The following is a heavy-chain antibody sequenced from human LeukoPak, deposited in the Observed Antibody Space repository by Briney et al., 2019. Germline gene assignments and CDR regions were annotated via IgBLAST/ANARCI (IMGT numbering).Heavy chain of an antibody. J-gene: IGHJ4*02. Sequence: SETLSLTCTVSGGSISSGGYSWSWIRQPQGKGLEWIGYIYHSGTTHYNPSLKSRVTISVDRSKNQFSLKLNSVTAADTAVYYCARGVITPWFDYWGQGTLVTVSS. V-gene: IGHV4-30-2*01. CDR2: IYHSGTT. CDR1: GGSISSGGYS. CDR3: ARGVITPWFDY. D-gene: IGHD5/OR15-5a*01.